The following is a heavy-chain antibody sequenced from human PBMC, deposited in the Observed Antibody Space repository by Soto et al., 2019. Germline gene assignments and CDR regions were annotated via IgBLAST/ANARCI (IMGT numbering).Heavy chain of an antibody. D-gene: IGHD2-2*03. V-gene: IGHV3-23*04. CDR1: RFTFSSYA. CDR3: AKLGGGFGYCSSTSCYGFDY. Sequence: EVQLVESGGGLVQPGGSLRLSCAASRFTFSSYAMSWVRQAPGKGLEWVSGIGDSGGSTYYADSVKGRFTISRDNSENTLYLQMNSLRAEDTALYYCAKLGGGFGYCSSTSCYGFDYWGQGDLVAVSS. J-gene: IGHJ4*02. CDR2: IGDSGGST.